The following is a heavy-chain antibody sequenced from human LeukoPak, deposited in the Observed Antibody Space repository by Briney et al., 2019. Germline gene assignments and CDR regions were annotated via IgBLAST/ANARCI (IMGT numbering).Heavy chain of an antibody. D-gene: IGHD3-10*01. CDR1: GFTFSTYA. Sequence: GGSLRLSCAASGFTFSTYAMSWVRQAPGKGLEWVSGISGGGGPTYYADSVKGRFTISRDNSKNTLYLQMNSLRAEDTAVYYCAKDMVRGVLGAFDIWGQGTMVTVSS. V-gene: IGHV3-23*01. J-gene: IGHJ3*02. CDR2: ISGGGGPT. CDR3: AKDMVRGVLGAFDI.